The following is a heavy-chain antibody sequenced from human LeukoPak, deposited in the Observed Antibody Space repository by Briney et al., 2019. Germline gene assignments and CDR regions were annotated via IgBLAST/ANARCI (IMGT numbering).Heavy chain of an antibody. CDR1: GYTFTSYY. J-gene: IGHJ6*03. V-gene: IGHV1-46*01. CDR2: INPSGGST. D-gene: IGHD3-22*01. Sequence: ASVKVSCKASGYTFTSYYMHWVRQAPGEGLEWMGIINPSGGSTSYAQKFQGRVTMTRNTSISTAYMELSSLRSEDTAVYYCARGYEYYDSSGYYYYMDVWGKGTTVTISS. CDR3: ARGYEYYDSSGYYYYMDV.